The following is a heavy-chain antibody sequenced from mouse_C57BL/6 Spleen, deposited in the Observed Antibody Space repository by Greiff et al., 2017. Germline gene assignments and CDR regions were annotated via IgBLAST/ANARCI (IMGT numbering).Heavy chain of an antibody. V-gene: IGHV1-72*01. CDR1: GYTFTSYW. J-gene: IGHJ2*01. CDR3: ARYKTNNWDYFDY. Sequence: QVQLQQPGAELVKPGASVKLSCKASGYTFTSYWMHWVKQRPGRGLEWIGRIDPTSGGTKYNQKFKRKATLTVDKPSSTAYMLLSSLTSEDSAVYYCARYKTNNWDYFDYWGQGTTLTVSS. CDR2: IDPTSGGT. D-gene: IGHD4-1*01.